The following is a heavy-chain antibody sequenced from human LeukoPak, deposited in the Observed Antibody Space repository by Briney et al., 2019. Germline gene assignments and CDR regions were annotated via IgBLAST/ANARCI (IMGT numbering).Heavy chain of an antibody. V-gene: IGHV4-61*02. CDR1: GGSISSGSYY. J-gene: IGHJ4*02. Sequence: TLPLTCTVSGGSISSGSYYWSWIRQPAGKGLEWIGRIYTSGSTNYNPSLKSRVTISVDTSKNQFSLKLSSVTAADTAVYYCARIGMRSARFDYWGQGTLVTVSS. CDR2: IYTSGST. CDR3: ARIGMRSARFDY. D-gene: IGHD3-3*01.